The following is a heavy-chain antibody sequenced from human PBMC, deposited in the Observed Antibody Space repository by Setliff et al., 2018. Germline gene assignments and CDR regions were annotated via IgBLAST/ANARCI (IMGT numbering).Heavy chain of an antibody. CDR1: GFTFSTYA. V-gene: IGHV3-64*04. CDR3: ARGAKRYYYYYMDV. D-gene: IGHD3-10*01. J-gene: IGHJ6*03. CDR2: ISSSGGNI. Sequence: GGSLRLSCAASGFTFSTYAMHWVRQAPGKGLEYVSSISSSGGNIYYANSVKGRFIISRDNAKNSLYLQMNSLRAEDTALYYCARGAKRYYYYYMDVWGKGTTVTVSS.